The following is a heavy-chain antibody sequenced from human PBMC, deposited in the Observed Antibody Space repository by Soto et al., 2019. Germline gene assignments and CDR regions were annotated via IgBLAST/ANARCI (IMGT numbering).Heavy chain of an antibody. CDR2: IYYNGST. CDR1: GGSISSSY. Sequence: PSETLSLTCTVSGGSISSSYWGWIRQSPGKGLEWIGNIYYNGSTYCNPSLKSRVTISVDTSKNQFSLKLSSVTAADTAVYYCAREFIAVAGFDAFDIWGQGTMVTVSS. V-gene: IGHV4-59*04. D-gene: IGHD6-19*01. CDR3: AREFIAVAGFDAFDI. J-gene: IGHJ3*02.